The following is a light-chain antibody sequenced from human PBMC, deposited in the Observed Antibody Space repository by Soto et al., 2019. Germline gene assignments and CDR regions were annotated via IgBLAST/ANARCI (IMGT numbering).Light chain of an antibody. CDR3: ATWDDSLNEVV. V-gene: IGLV1-44*01. Sequence: QSVLTQPPSASGTPGQRVTISCSGSKSNIGSNTVNWYQQLPGSAPKLLIYSHNQRPSGVPDRFSDSKSGTSASLAISGLQSEDEADYYCATWDDSLNEVVFGGGTKLTGL. J-gene: IGLJ2*01. CDR2: SHN. CDR1: KSNIGSNT.